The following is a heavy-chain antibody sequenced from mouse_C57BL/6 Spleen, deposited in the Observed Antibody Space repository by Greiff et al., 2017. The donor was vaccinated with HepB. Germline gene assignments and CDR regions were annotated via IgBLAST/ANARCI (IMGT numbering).Heavy chain of an antibody. CDR2: IYPGNSDT. CDR3: TRRYGSSPYWYFDV. D-gene: IGHD1-1*01. J-gene: IGHJ1*03. Sequence: VQLQQSGTVLARPGASVKMSCKTSGYTFTSYWMHWVKQRPGQGLEWIGAIYPGNSDTSYNQKFKGKAKLTAVTSASTAYMELSSLTNEDSAVYYCTRRYGSSPYWYFDVWGTGTTVTVSS. V-gene: IGHV1-5*01. CDR1: GYTFTSYW.